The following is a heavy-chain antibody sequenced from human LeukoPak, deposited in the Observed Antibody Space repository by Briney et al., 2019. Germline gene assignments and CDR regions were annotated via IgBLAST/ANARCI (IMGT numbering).Heavy chain of an antibody. D-gene: IGHD6-13*01. J-gene: IGHJ4*02. CDR1: GFTFSSYG. V-gene: IGHV3-30*18. CDR2: ISYGGSNK. CDR3: ANSIAAAGF. Sequence: GRSLRLSCAASGFTFSSYGMHWVRQAPGKGLEWVAVISYGGSNKYYADSVKGRFTISRDNSKNTLYLQMNSLRAEDTAVYYCANSIAAAGFWGQGTLVTVSS.